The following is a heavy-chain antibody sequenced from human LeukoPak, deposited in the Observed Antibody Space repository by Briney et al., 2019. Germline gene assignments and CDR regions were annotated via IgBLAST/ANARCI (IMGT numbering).Heavy chain of an antibody. CDR3: ARQLGRPYFDL. CDR2: IYTSGST. CDR1: GGSISSYY. Sequence: ASETLSLTCTVSGGSISSYYWSWIRQPPGKGLEWIGYIYTSGSTNYNPSLKSRVTISVDTSKNQFSLKLSSVTAADTAVYYCARQLGRPYFDLWGRGALVTVSS. D-gene: IGHD5-24*01. J-gene: IGHJ2*01. V-gene: IGHV4-4*09.